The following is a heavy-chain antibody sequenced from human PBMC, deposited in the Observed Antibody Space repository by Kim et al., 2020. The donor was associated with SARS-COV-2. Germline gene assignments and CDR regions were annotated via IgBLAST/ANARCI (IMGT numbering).Heavy chain of an antibody. D-gene: IGHD1-26*01. CDR3: ARDQFYYRHYYYGMDV. J-gene: IGHJ6*02. Sequence: SETLSLTCTVSGGSVSSGSYYWSWIRQPPGKGLEWIGYIYYSGSTNYNPSLKSRVTISVDTSKNQFSLKLSSVTAADTAVYYCARDQFYYRHYYYGMDVWGQGTTVTVSS. V-gene: IGHV4-61*01. CDR1: GGSVSSGSYY. CDR2: IYYSGST.